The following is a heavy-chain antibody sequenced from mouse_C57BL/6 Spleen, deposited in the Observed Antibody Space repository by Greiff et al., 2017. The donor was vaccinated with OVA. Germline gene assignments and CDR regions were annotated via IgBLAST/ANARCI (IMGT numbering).Heavy chain of an antibody. CDR2: INPGSGGT. D-gene: IGHD2-4*01. V-gene: IGHV1-54*01. Sequence: QVHVKQSGAELVRPGTSVKVSCKASGYAFTNYLIEWVKQRPGQGLEWIGVINPGSGGTNYNEKFKGKATLTADKSSSTAYMQLSSLTSEDSAVYFCARGKVYDYETYYAMDYWGQGTSVTVSS. CDR1: GYAFTNYL. CDR3: ARGKVYDYETYYAMDY. J-gene: IGHJ4*01.